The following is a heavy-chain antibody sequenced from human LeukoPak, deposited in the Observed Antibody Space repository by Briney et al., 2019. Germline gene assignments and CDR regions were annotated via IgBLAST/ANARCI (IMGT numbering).Heavy chain of an antibody. Sequence: SETLSLTCAVYDESFSGYYCSWIRQPPRKGLEWIGEIDHSGSTNYNPSLQSRVTISVDKSKNQFSLKLSSVTAADTAVYYCARLTDLHREFDSGYDPDDYWSQGTLVTVSS. J-gene: IGHJ4*02. V-gene: IGHV4-34*01. D-gene: IGHD5-12*01. CDR1: DESFSGYY. CDR2: IDHSGST. CDR3: ARLTDLHREFDSGYDPDDY.